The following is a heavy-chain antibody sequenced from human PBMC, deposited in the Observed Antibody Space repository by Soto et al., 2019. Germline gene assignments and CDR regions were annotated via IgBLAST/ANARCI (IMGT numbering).Heavy chain of an antibody. CDR2: ISSSSSYI. V-gene: IGHV3-21*01. CDR3: ARDLGYYDSSGRRSAFDI. Sequence: GGSLRLSCAASGFTFSSYSMNWVRQAPGKGLEWVSSISSSSSYIYYADSVKGRFTISRDNAKNSLYLQMNSLRAEDTAVYYCARDLGYYDSSGRRSAFDIWGQGKMVTVSS. CDR1: GFTFSSYS. J-gene: IGHJ3*02. D-gene: IGHD3-22*01.